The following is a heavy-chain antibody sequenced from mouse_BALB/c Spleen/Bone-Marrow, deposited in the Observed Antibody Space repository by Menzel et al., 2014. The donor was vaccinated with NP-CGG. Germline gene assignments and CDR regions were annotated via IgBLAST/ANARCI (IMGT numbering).Heavy chain of an antibody. Sequence: QVQLQQSASELARPGASVRLSCRASGYTFTGYTIQWVKQRPGQGLEWIGYIVPRSGYTDYNQKFKDKTTLTADKSSSTAYRQLSRLTSEDSAVYYCAREYITTAYFVYWGQGTTLTVFS. CDR1: GYTFTGYT. V-gene: IGHV1-4*02. CDR2: IVPRSGYT. J-gene: IGHJ2*01. CDR3: AREYITTAYFVY. D-gene: IGHD1-2*01.